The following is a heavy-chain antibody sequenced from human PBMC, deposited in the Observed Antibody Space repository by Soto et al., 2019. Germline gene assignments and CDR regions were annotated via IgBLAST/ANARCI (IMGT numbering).Heavy chain of an antibody. CDR2: IYFSGST. D-gene: IGHD1-1*01. Sequence: QVQLQESGPGLVGPSQTLSLTCTVSGGSIRSSTYYWTWIRHHPGKGLEWVGFIYFSGSTFYNPSLKSRVTIPLDPSRNQFSLKLTSVTAADSAVYYCAREIRNQSGDSHHWYFDLWGRGTQVAVSS. CDR1: GGSIRSSTYY. CDR3: AREIRNQSGDSHHWYFDL. V-gene: IGHV4-31*03. J-gene: IGHJ2*01.